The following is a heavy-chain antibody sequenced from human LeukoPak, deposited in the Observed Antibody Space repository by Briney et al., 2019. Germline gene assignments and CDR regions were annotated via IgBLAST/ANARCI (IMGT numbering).Heavy chain of an antibody. CDR2: ISGSGGST. CDR1: GFTFRSYA. CDR3: AKPPSQDDY. Sequence: GGSLRLSCAASGFTFRSYALSWVRQAPGKGLEWVSAISGSGGSTYYADSVKGRFTISRDNSKNTVYLQMNSLRAEDTAVYYCAKPPSQDDYWGQGTLVTVSS. V-gene: IGHV3-23*01. J-gene: IGHJ4*02.